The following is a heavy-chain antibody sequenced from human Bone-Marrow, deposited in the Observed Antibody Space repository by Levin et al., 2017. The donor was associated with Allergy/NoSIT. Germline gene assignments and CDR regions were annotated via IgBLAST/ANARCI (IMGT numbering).Heavy chain of an antibody. CDR1: GFTFRNYA. D-gene: IGHD5-18*01. V-gene: IGHV3-23*01. CDR3: AANVGTAMFDY. Sequence: GESLNISCAASGFTFRNYAMNWVRQAPGKGLEWVSALSEDGTHTYYTDSVKGRFTISRDNSKNTLYLQMNSLRAEDTALYYCAANVGTAMFDYWGRGTLVIVSS. J-gene: IGHJ4*02. CDR2: LSEDGTHT.